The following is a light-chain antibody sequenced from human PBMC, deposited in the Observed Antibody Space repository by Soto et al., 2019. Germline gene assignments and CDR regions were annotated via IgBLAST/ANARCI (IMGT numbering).Light chain of an antibody. J-gene: IGKJ1*01. CDR3: RHYDWSLTWT. Sequence: EVVLTQSPGTLSLSPGERATLSCRASQPVSPSFLAWYQQKGGQAPRLLIYGASTRSSGVPDRFSGSGSGTDFTLTISELEPEDFAVYYCRHYDWSLTWTFGPGTKVDIK. CDR1: QPVSPSF. V-gene: IGKV3-20*01. CDR2: GAS.